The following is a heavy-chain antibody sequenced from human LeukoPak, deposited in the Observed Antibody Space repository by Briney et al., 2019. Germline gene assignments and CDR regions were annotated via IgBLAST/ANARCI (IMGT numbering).Heavy chain of an antibody. CDR2: IDYAGSST. CDR3: ARVPGTRYFDL. Sequence: GGSLRLSCAASGFTFSSYSMNWVRQAPGKGLEWVSRIDYAGSSTTYADSVKGRFTISRDNAKNKLYLQMNSLRAEDTAVYYCARVPGTRYFDLWGRGTLVTVSS. J-gene: IGHJ2*01. CDR1: GFTFSSYS. D-gene: IGHD3-10*01. V-gene: IGHV3-74*01.